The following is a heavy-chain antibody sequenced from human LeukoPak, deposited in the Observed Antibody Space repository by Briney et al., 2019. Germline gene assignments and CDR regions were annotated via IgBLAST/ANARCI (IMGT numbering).Heavy chain of an antibody. J-gene: IGHJ3*01. D-gene: IGHD3-9*01. V-gene: IGHV3-7*01. CDR3: ARPGYTAAYDL. CDR1: GFPFTSHW. CDR2: INSDGSEK. Sequence: PGGSLRLSCAASGFPFTSHWLSWFRQSPGRGLEWVAHINSDGSEKNYVDSVKGRFTISRDNAKNSLYLQMNSLRAEDTAVYYCARPGYTAAYDLWGQGTMVTVSS.